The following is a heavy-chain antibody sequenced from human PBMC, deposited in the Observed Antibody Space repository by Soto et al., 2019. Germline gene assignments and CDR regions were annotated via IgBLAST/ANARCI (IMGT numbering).Heavy chain of an antibody. V-gene: IGHV1-69*01. J-gene: IGHJ3*02. CDR2: IIPIFGTA. D-gene: IGHD1-7*01. Sequence: QVQLVQSGAEVKKPGSSVKVSCKASGGTFSSYAISWVRQAPGQGLEWMGGIIPIFGTANYAQKFQGRVTITADESTSTAYIELSSLRSEDTAAYYCARSNATTPTLYAFDIWGQGTMVTVSS. CDR3: ARSNATTPTLYAFDI. CDR1: GGTFSSYA.